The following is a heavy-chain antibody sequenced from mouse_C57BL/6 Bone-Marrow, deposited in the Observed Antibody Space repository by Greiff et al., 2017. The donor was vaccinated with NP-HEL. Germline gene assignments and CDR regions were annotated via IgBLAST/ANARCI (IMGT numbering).Heavy chain of an antibody. D-gene: IGHD1-1*02. CDR1: GYTFTSYW. J-gene: IGHJ3*01. Sequence: QVQLQQPGAELVMPGASVKLSCKASGYTFTSYWMHLVKQRPGQGLEWIGEIDPSDSYTNYNQKFKGKSTLTVDKSSSTAYMQLSSLTSEDSAVYYCAREWDLWGPWFAYWGRGTLVTVSA. CDR3: AREWDLWGPWFAY. V-gene: IGHV1-69*01. CDR2: IDPSDSYT.